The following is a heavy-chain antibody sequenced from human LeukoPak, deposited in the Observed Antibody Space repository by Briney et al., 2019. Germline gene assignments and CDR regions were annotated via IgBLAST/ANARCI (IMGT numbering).Heavy chain of an antibody. J-gene: IGHJ6*02. CDR1: GFTFSSYA. D-gene: IGHD4-17*01. CDR3: ANLYGDSSNGLDV. V-gene: IGHV3-23*01. Sequence: PGASLRLSCVASGFTFSSYAMTWVRQAPGKGLEWVSAISASGGTTYYEDSVKSRFTISRDNSKNTVHLQMNSLRAEDTAVYYCANLYGDSSNGLDVWGQGTTVTVSS. CDR2: ISASGGTT.